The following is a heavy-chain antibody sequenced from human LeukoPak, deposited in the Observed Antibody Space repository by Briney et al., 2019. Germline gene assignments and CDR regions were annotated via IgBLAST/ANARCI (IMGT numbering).Heavy chain of an antibody. D-gene: IGHD3-22*01. Sequence: GGSLRLSCAVSGITLSNYGMSWVRQAPGKGLEWVSGINWNGGSTGYADSVKGRFTISRDNAKNSLYLQMNSLRAEDTALYYCARDRISHYYDSSGYRASYMDVWGKGTTVTVSS. V-gene: IGHV3-20*04. CDR2: INWNGGST. CDR1: GITLSNYG. CDR3: ARDRISHYYDSSGYRASYMDV. J-gene: IGHJ6*03.